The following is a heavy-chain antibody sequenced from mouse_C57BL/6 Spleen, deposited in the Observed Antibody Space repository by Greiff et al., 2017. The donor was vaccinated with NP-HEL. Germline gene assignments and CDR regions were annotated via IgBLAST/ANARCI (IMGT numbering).Heavy chain of an antibody. J-gene: IGHJ4*01. D-gene: IGHD4-1*01. CDR3: ARSHRLTGYAMGY. CDR1: GYTFTSYW. Sequence: QVQLQQPGAELVMPGASVKLSCKASGYTFTSYWMHWVKQRPGQGLEWIGEIDPSDSYTNYNQKFKGKSTLTVDKSSSTAYMQLSSLTSEDSAVYYCARSHRLTGYAMGYWGQGTSVTVSS. V-gene: IGHV1-69*01. CDR2: IDPSDSYT.